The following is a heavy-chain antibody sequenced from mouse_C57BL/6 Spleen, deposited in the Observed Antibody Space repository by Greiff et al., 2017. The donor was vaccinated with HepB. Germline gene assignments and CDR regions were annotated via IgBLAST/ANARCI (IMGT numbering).Heavy chain of an antibody. CDR1: GFTFSSYA. V-gene: IGHV5-9-1*02. CDR3: TRVPIDTVVAFDY. D-gene: IGHD1-1*01. Sequence: EVMLVESGEGLVKPGGSLKLSCAASGFTFSSYAMSWVRQTPEKRLEWVAYISSGGDYIYYADTVKGRFTISRDNARNTLYLQMSSLKSEDTAMYYCTRVPIDTVVAFDYWGQGTTLTVSS. CDR2: ISSGGDYI. J-gene: IGHJ2*01.